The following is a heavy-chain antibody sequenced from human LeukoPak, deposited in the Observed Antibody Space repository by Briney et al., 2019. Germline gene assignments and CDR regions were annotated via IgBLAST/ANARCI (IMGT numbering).Heavy chain of an antibody. CDR2: IKKNSDGGTR. V-gene: IGHV3-15*01. CDR1: GFNFTNSW. CDR3: ATGNCGGNSCRSYFFDY. Sequence: GGSLRLSCAASGFNFTNSWMSWVRQAPGKGLEWVGRIKKNSDGGTRDYAAPVKGRFTISRDDSKNTLYLQMNSLKIEDTAVYYCATGNCGGNSCRSYFFDYWGQGSLVTVSS. J-gene: IGHJ4*02. D-gene: IGHD4-23*01.